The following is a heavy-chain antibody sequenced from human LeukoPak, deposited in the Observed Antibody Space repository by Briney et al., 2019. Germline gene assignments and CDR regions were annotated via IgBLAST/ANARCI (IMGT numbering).Heavy chain of an antibody. CDR1: GFTFSSYS. J-gene: IGHJ4*02. CDR3: TRGLTFGGVIVIPT. CDR2: ISSSSYI. Sequence: GGSLRLSCAASGFTFSSYSMDWVRQAPGKGLEWVSSISSSSYIYYADSVKGRFTISRDNAKNSLYLQMNSLRAEDTAVYYCTRGLTFGGVIVIPTWGQGTLVTVSS. D-gene: IGHD3-16*02. V-gene: IGHV3-21*01.